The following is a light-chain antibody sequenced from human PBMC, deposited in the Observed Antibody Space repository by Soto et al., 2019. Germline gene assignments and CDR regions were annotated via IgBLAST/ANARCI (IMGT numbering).Light chain of an antibody. CDR1: SRDVGAYNY. Sequence: QSALTQPRSVSGSPGQSVTISCTGTSRDVGAYNYVSWYQQHPGKAPKLIIYDVSKWPSGVPDRFSGSKSGNTASLTISGLQAEDEADYYCCSYAGSSTYVFGTGTKLTVL. CDR3: CSYAGSSTYV. CDR2: DVS. V-gene: IGLV2-11*01. J-gene: IGLJ1*01.